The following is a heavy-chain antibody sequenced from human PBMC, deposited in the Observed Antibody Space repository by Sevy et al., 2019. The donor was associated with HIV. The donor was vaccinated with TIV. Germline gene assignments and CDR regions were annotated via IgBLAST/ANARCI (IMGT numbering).Heavy chain of an antibody. D-gene: IGHD3-10*01. CDR1: GFTFSRYA. J-gene: IGHJ4*02. Sequence: GGSLRLSCAVSGFTFSRYAMHWVHQAPGKGLEWVAVMSYDGGNKYYADSVKGRFTISRDNSKNTLFLYMNSLRAEDTAVYDCARIGMGQTYGTPPWYWGQGTLVTVSS. CDR3: ARIGMGQTYGTPPWY. CDR2: MSYDGGNK. V-gene: IGHV3-30-3*01.